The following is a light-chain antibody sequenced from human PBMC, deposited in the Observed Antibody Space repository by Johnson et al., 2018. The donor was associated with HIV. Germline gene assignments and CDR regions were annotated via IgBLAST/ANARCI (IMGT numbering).Light chain of an antibody. CDR3: GTWDSSLSVLYV. Sequence: QAVLTQPPSVSAAPGQKVTISCSGHRSNIGDNYVSWYQQLPGTAPKLLIYDNNKRPSGIPDRFSGSKSGTSATLGITGLQTGDEADYYCGTWDSSLSVLYVFGTGTKVTVL. CDR1: RSNIGDNY. J-gene: IGLJ1*01. CDR2: DNN. V-gene: IGLV1-51*01.